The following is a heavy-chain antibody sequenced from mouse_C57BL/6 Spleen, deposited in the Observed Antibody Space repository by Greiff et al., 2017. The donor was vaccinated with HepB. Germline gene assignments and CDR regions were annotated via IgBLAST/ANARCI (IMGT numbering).Heavy chain of an antibody. CDR2: INPNNGGT. CDR3: ARFYDYDGGN. Sequence: EVKLMESGPELVKPGASVKISCKASGYTFTDYYMNWVKQSHGKSLEWIGDINPNNGGTSYNQKFKGKATLTVDKSSSTAYMELRSLTSEDSAVYYCARFYDYDGGNWGQGTLVTVSA. D-gene: IGHD2-4*01. CDR1: GYTFTDYY. J-gene: IGHJ3*01. V-gene: IGHV1-26*01.